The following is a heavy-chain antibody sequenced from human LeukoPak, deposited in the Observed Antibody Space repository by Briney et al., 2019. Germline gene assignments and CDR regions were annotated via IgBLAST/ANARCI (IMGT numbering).Heavy chain of an antibody. CDR3: ARGGAARLHFQN. D-gene: IGHD6-6*01. J-gene: IGHJ1*01. CDR2: IYHSGST. V-gene: IGHV4-59*01. CDR1: GGSISTYY. Sequence: SETLPLTCTVSGGSISTYYWNWIRQPPGKGLEWIGYIYHSGSTNYNPSLQSRVTISVDTSKNQFSLNLNSVTAADTAVYYCARGGAARLHFQNWGQGTLVTVSS.